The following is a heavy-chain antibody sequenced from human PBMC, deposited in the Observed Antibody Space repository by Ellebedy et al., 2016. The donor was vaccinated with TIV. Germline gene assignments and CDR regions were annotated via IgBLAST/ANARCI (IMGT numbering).Heavy chain of an antibody. CDR1: GYTFISHG. CDR2: ISPYNGHT. D-gene: IGHD3-3*01. Sequence: GGSLRLSCRTSGYTFISHGITWVRQAPGQGLEWIGWISPYNGHTKYAQKLQGRVTLTTDTSTSTAYMELGSLRSDDTAVYFCARDRAISTTGLVDYWGQGTLVTVSS. CDR3: ARDRAISTTGLVDY. J-gene: IGHJ4*02. V-gene: IGHV1-18*01.